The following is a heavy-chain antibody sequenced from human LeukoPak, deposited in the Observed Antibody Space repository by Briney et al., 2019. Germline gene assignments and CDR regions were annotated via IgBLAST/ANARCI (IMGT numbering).Heavy chain of an antibody. CDR3: ARGVSRLGELSLNWFGL. J-gene: IGHJ5*02. V-gene: IGHV1-18*01. CDR1: GYTFTSYG. D-gene: IGHD3-16*02. Sequence: ASVKVSCKASGYTFTSYGISWVRQAPGQGLEWMGWISAYNGNTNYAQKLQGRVTMTTDTSTSTAYMELRSLRSDDTAVYYCARGVSRLGELSLNWFGLWGRGTLVTVSS. CDR2: ISAYNGNT.